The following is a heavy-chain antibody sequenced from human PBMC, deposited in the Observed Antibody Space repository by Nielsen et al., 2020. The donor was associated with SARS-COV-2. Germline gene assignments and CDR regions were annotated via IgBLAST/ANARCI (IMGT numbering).Heavy chain of an antibody. CDR2: VSHSGST. Sequence: SETLSLTCAVSGGSVSSNDWWTWVRQSPGKGLEWIGEVSHSGSTNYNPSLKSRVTLSMDKSKNQFSLRLTSVSAADTADYFCARGDLVVVPSPLLGLGPIFYSFYLDVWGIGTTVIVSS. D-gene: IGHD2-2*02. CDR1: GGSVSSNDW. CDR3: ARGDLVVVPSPLLGLGPIFYSFYLDV. J-gene: IGHJ6*03. V-gene: IGHV4-4*02.